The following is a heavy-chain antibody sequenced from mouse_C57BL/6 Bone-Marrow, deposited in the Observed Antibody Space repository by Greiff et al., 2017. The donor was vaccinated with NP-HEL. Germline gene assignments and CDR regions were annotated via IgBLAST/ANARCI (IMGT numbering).Heavy chain of an antibody. CDR3: ASREAMRYAMDY. Sequence: QVQLKQSGAELVRPGTSVKVSCKASGYAFTNYLIEWVKQRPGQGLEWIGVINPGSGGTNYNEKFKGKATLTAAKSSSTAYMQLSSLTSEDSAVYFCASREAMRYAMDYWGQGTSVTVSS. V-gene: IGHV1-54*01. CDR1: GYAFTNYL. CDR2: INPGSGGT. J-gene: IGHJ4*01. D-gene: IGHD2-3*01.